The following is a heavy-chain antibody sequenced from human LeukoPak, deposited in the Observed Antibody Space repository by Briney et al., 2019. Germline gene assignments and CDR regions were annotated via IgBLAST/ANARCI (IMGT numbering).Heavy chain of an antibody. J-gene: IGHJ4*02. V-gene: IGHV3-23*01. D-gene: IGHD6-6*01. CDR1: GFTFSSYA. Sequence: GESLKISCAASGFTFSSYAMSWVRQAPGKGLEWVSAISGSGGSTYCADSVEGRFTISRDNSKNTLYLQMNSLRAEDTAVYYCARGYSSSSWSLFDYWGQGTLVTVSS. CDR2: ISGSGGST. CDR3: ARGYSSSSWSLFDY.